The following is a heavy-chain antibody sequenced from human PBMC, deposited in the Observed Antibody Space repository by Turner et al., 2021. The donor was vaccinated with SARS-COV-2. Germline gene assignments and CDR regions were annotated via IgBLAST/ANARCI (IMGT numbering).Heavy chain of an antibody. J-gene: IGHJ4*02. V-gene: IGHV4-59*11. D-gene: IGHD2-8*01. CDR1: GGSISSHH. CDR2: SYNGGIS. CDR3: AREEMVVTSLPRYYFDY. Sequence: VQLQESSPGLVTSSDTPSFTCTVSGGSISSHHRSWIRQPPGKEQEWIGHSYNGGISNHNPALKRRVTTSIDTSKNLFSRKLTSVTAADTAVYYCAREEMVVTSLPRYYFDYWGQGIMVIVSS.